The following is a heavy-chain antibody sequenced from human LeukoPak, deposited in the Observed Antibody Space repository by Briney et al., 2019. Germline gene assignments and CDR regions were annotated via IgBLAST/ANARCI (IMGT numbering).Heavy chain of an antibody. J-gene: IGHJ3*02. Sequence: EASVKVSCKASGYTFTSYGISWVRRAPGQGLEWMGWISAYSGNTKYAQKVQGRLTMTTDTSTSTAYMELRSLRSDDTAVYYCAREGLDTMVRGVIRAAFDIWGQGTMVTVSS. CDR1: GYTFTSYG. CDR3: AREGLDTMVRGVIRAAFDI. CDR2: ISAYSGNT. V-gene: IGHV1-18*01. D-gene: IGHD3-10*01.